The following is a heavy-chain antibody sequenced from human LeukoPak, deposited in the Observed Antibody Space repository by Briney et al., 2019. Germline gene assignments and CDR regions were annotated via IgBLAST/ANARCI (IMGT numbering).Heavy chain of an antibody. CDR1: GFTVSSNY. J-gene: IGHJ5*02. D-gene: IGHD6-6*01. CDR3: AREGPGSSSSAEWFDP. Sequence: GGSLRLSCAASGFTVSSNYMSWVRQAPGKGLEWVSIIYSGGSTFYADSVKGRFTISRDNSKNTLYLQMNSLRSEDTAVYYCAREGPGSSSSAEWFDPWGQGTLVTVSS. V-gene: IGHV3-53*05. CDR2: IYSGGST.